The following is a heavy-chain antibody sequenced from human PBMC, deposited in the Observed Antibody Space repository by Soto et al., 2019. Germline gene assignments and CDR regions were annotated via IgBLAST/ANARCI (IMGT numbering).Heavy chain of an antibody. Sequence: GGSLRLSCAASGFTFSSYGMHWVRQAPGKGLEWVAVIWYDGSNKYYADSVKGRFTISRDNSKNTLYLQMNSLRAEDTAVYYCARDDGYNVFDYWGQGTLVTVSS. V-gene: IGHV3-33*01. D-gene: IGHD5-12*01. CDR2: IWYDGSNK. J-gene: IGHJ4*02. CDR3: ARDDGYNVFDY. CDR1: GFTFSSYG.